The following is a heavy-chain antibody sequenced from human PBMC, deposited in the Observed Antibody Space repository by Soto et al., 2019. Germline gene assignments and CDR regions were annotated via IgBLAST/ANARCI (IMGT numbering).Heavy chain of an antibody. J-gene: IGHJ3*02. V-gene: IGHV5-51*01. CDR3: ARLGVDIVVVPAAISGAFDI. Sequence: GESLKISCKGSGYSFTSYWIGWVRQMPGKGLEWMGIIYPGDSDTRYSPSFQGQVTISADKSISTAYLQWSSLKASDTAMYYCARLGVDIVVVPAAISGAFDIWGQGTMVTVSS. CDR2: IYPGDSDT. CDR1: GYSFTSYW. D-gene: IGHD2-2*01.